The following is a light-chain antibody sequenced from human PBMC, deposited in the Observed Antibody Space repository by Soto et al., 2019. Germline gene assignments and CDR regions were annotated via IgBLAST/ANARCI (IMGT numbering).Light chain of an antibody. V-gene: IGLV2-14*01. Sequence: QSALTQPASVSGSPGQSITISCTGTSSDVGGYNYVSWYQQHPGKAPKLMIYEVSNRPSGVSNRFSGSKSGNTASLTISGLQAEDEADYYCSSYTSSTPRVVFGGGTKVTGL. J-gene: IGLJ2*01. CDR1: SSDVGGYNY. CDR3: SSYTSSTPRVV. CDR2: EVS.